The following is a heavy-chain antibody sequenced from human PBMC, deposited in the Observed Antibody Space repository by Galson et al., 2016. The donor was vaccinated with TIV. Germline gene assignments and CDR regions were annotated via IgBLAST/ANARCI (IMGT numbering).Heavy chain of an antibody. J-gene: IGHJ4*02. CDR1: GGSIGTYY. D-gene: IGHD2-2*01. V-gene: IGHV4-59*01. CDR2: IYYSGST. CDR3: ARSNPPLVVPVH. Sequence: LSLTCTVSGGSIGTYYWNWIRQSPTKGLEWIAYIYYSGSTNYNPSLKGRVTISTDTSKNQVSLRLTSVTTADTAVYFCARSNPPLVVPVHWGQGTLVTVSS.